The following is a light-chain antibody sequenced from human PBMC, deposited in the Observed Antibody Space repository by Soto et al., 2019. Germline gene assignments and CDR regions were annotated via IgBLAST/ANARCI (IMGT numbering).Light chain of an antibody. CDR2: IAS. Sequence: MSQSPAALSASPCGAAELSCRASQSVSTYLAWYQQKPGQAPRLLIYIASTMATGVPARFTASGSGTEFTLTISSLQPDDFAAYYCQQYDRYPRTFGQGTKVDI. V-gene: IGKV3-15*01. J-gene: IGKJ1*01. CDR1: QSVSTY. CDR3: QQYDRYPRT.